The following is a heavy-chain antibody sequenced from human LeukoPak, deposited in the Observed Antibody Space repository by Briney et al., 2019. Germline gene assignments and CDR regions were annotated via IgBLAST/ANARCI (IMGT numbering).Heavy chain of an antibody. CDR3: AKTVSGSHSYQGGDY. CDR1: GFTFRSYA. V-gene: IGHV3-23*01. J-gene: IGHJ4*02. Sequence: GGSLRLSCAASGFTFRSYAMSWVRQAPGKGLEWSSAISGSGGNAYYADSVKGRFTMSRDNSKNTLYLQMNSLRAEDTAVYFCAKTVSGSHSYQGGDYWGQGTLVTVST. CDR2: ISGSGGNA. D-gene: IGHD3-16*02.